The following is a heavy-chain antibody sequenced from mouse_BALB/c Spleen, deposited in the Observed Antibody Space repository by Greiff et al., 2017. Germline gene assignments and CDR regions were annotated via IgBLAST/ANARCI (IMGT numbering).Heavy chain of an antibody. J-gene: IGHJ4*01. V-gene: IGHV3-5*02. D-gene: IGHD2-14*01. CDR1: GISITTGNYR. CDR3: ARDQYYRYAMDY. CDR2: IYYSGTI. Sequence: DVQLQESGPGLVKPSQTVSLTCTVTGISITTGNYRWSWIRQFPGNKLEWIGYIYYSGTITYNPSLTSRTTITRDTSKNQFFLEMNSLTAEDTATYYGARDQYYRYAMDYWGQGTSVTVSS.